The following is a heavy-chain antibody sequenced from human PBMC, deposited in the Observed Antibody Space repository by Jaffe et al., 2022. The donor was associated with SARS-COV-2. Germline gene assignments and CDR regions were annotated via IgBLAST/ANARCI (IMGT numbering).Heavy chain of an antibody. J-gene: IGHJ4*02. CDR3: ASGRGYSDTGGWDY. Sequence: QLVESGGGLVQPGGSLRLSCAASGITFSSYWMHWVRQAPGKGLVWVSRISTDGGSTTYADSVKGRFTISRDNAKNTLYLQMDSLRGEDTAVYYCASGRGYSDTGGWDYWGLGTLVTVSS. D-gene: IGHD5-12*01. CDR1: GITFSSYW. V-gene: IGHV3-74*01. CDR2: ISTDGGST.